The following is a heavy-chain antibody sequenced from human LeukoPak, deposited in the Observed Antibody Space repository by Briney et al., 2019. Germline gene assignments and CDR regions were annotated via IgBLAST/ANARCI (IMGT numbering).Heavy chain of an antibody. CDR1: GYTFTGYY. CDR2: INPTSGGT. Sequence: ASVKVSSTASGYTFTGYYMHWVRQAPGPGVEWMGWINPTSGGTNYAQTFRGRVTMTGDTSISTAYMKLSRLRSDDTAVYYCARGRHNWDPTAHFDYWGQGTLVTVSS. V-gene: IGHV1-2*02. D-gene: IGHD1-20*01. CDR3: ARGRHNWDPTAHFDY. J-gene: IGHJ4*02.